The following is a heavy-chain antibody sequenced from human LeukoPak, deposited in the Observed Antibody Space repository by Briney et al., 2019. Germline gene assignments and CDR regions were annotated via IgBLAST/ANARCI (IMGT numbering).Heavy chain of an antibody. Sequence: GGSLRLSCAASGSMFSSYWMSWVRQAPEKGLEWVANIEEDGTETYYVDSVKGRFTISRDNAKNSLYLQMNSLRVEDTAVYYCAKEGRSLQTYWGQGTLVTVSS. D-gene: IGHD5-24*01. CDR2: IEEDGTET. CDR3: AKEGRSLQTY. V-gene: IGHV3-7*03. CDR1: GSMFSSYW. J-gene: IGHJ4*02.